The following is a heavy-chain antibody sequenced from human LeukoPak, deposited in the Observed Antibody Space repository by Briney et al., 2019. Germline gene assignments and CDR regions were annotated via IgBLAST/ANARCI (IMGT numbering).Heavy chain of an antibody. D-gene: IGHD6-13*01. V-gene: IGHV6-1*01. CDR1: GDSASSNSAA. CDR3: ARDYQFIAAFDY. J-gene: IGHJ4*02. Sequence: SQTLSLTCAISGDSASSNSAAWNWIRQSPSRGLEWLGRTFYRPKWYNDYTVSVKSRITINPSTSKNQFSLQLNSVTPEDTAVYYCARDYQFIAAFDYWGQGTLVTVSS. CDR2: TFYRPKWYN.